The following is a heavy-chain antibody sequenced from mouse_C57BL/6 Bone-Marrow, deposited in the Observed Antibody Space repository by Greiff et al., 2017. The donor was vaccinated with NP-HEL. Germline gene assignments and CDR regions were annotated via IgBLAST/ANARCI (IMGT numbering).Heavy chain of an antibody. CDR3: AREGVLLSSYFDV. J-gene: IGHJ1*03. CDR1: GYAFSSSW. D-gene: IGHD2-10*01. V-gene: IGHV1-82*01. CDR2: IYPGDGDT. Sequence: QVQLKQSGPELVKPGASVKISCKASGYAFSSSWMNWVKQRPGKGLEWIGRIYPGDGDTNYNGKFKGKATLTADKSSSTAYMQLSSLTSEDSAVYFCAREGVLLSSYFDVWGTGTTVTVSS.